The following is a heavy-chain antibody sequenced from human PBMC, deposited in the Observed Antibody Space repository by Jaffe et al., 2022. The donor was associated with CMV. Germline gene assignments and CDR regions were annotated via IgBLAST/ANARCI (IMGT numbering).Heavy chain of an antibody. D-gene: IGHD3-22*01. V-gene: IGHV3-33*05. CDR3: AKDGHSGYYFDF. Sequence: QVQLVESGGGVVQPGRSLRLSCAASGFTFSTYAMHWVRQAPGKGLEWVAVILYDGSKKFYAESVEGRFTISRDNSKNTLYLQMNSLRAEDTSVYYCAKDGHSGYYFDFWGQGVLVTVSS. J-gene: IGHJ4*02. CDR1: GFTFSTYA. CDR2: ILYDGSKK.